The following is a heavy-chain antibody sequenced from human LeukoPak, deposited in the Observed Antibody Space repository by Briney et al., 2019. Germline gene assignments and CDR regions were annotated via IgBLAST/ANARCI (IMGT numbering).Heavy chain of an antibody. CDR3: AKDRTSSWVIDS. J-gene: IGHJ4*02. Sequence: SGRSLRLSCAASGFTFSSCAMHWVRQAPGKGLDWVAVISYDGSIKYCADSVKGRCTISRDDSKNTLYLQMNSLTPDDTAIYYCAKDRTSSWVIDSWGQGTLVTVSS. CDR2: ISYDGSIK. D-gene: IGHD6-13*01. V-gene: IGHV3-30*18. CDR1: GFTFSSCA.